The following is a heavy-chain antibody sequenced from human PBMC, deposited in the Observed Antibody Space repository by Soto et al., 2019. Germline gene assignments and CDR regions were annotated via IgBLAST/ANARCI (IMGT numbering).Heavy chain of an antibody. CDR1: GGSFGAYY. V-gene: IGHV4-34*01. CDR2: INHSGGT. Sequence: QVQLQQWGAGLLKPSETLSLTCAAYGGSFGAYYWTWIRQPPGKGLEWIGEINHSGGTNYNPSLGXXVXIXXDTSKNQFSLKLTSVTAADTAVYYCASATNLRLFDWGQGTLVTVSS. D-gene: IGHD3-3*01. CDR3: ASATNLRLFD. J-gene: IGHJ4*02.